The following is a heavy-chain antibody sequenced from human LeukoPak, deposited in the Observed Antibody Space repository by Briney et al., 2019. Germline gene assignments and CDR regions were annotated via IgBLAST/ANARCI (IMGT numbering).Heavy chain of an antibody. CDR2: ISGSGSST. V-gene: IGHV3-23*01. J-gene: IGHJ4*02. Sequence: PGGSLRLSCVASGFSFSSYAMSWVRQAPGKGLEWVSAISGSGSSTYYADSVKGRFTISRDNSKNTLYLQMNSLRAEDTAVYYCAKRWKWELPDDYWGQGILVTVSS. CDR1: GFSFSSYA. CDR3: AKRWKWELPDDY. D-gene: IGHD1-26*01.